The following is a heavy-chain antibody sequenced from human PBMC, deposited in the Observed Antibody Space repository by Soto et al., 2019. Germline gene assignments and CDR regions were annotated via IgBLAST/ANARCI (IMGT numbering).Heavy chain of an antibody. CDR1: GGSFSGYY. V-gene: IGHV4-34*01. J-gene: IGHJ4*02. CDR3: ARAGRLPFDY. Sequence: QVQLHQWGAGLLKPSETLSLTCAVYGGSFSGYYWNWIRQSPGKGLEWIADIDHSGSTNYNPSLKSRVTISVDTSKNQSSLKLTSVTAAATAVYFCARAGRLPFDYWGPGNLVTVSS. CDR2: IDHSGST. D-gene: IGHD2-15*01.